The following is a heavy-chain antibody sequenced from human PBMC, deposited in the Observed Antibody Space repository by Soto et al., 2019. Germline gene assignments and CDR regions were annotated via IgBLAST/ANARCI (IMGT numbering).Heavy chain of an antibody. CDR3: TTEIVGATRSDY. CDR2: IKSKTDGGTT. Sequence: PGGSLRLSGAASGFTFSNAWMSWVRQAPGKGLEWVGRIKSKTDGGTTDYAAPVKGRFTISRDDSKNTLYLQMNSLKTEDTAVYYCTTEIVGATRSDYWGQGTLVTVSS. D-gene: IGHD1-26*01. V-gene: IGHV3-15*01. CDR1: GFTFSNAW. J-gene: IGHJ4*02.